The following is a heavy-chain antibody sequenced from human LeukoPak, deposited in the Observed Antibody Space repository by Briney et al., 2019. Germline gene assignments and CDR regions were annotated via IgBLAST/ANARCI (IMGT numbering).Heavy chain of an antibody. D-gene: IGHD1-26*01. Sequence: SETLSLTCTVSGGSISSGSYYWSWIRQPAGKGLEWIGRIYTSGSTNYNPSLKSRVTISVDTSKKQFSLKLSSVTAADTAFYYCARYIVSYPHDAFDIWGQGTMVTVSS. J-gene: IGHJ3*02. CDR1: GGSISSGSYY. CDR3: ARYIVSYPHDAFDI. V-gene: IGHV4-61*02. CDR2: IYTSGST.